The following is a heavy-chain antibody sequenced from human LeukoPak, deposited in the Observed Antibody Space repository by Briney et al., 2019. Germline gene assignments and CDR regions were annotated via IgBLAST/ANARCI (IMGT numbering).Heavy chain of an antibody. D-gene: IGHD6-19*01. CDR1: GGSISSGSYY. CDR2: IYYSGST. V-gene: IGHV4-39*07. CDR3: VIAVADYYFDY. J-gene: IGHJ4*02. Sequence: SETLSLTCTVSGGSISSGSYYWSWIRQPPGKGLEWIGSIYYSGSTYYNPSLKSRVTISVDTSKNQFSLKLSSVTAADTAVYYCVIAVADYYFDYWGQGTLVTVSS.